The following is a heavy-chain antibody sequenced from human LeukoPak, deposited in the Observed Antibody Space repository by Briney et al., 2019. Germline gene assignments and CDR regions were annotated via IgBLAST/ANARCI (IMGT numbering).Heavy chain of an antibody. CDR1: GFTFSTYN. CDR3: TRGRGRDYSNLY. J-gene: IGHJ4*02. D-gene: IGHD4-11*01. Sequence: PGGSLRLSCVASGFTFSTYNMKWVRRAPGKGLEWISFIDDTGSPLYYAASVRGRFTISRDNAKNSLYLQMNSLRDEDTAIYYCTRGRGRDYSNLYWGQGTLVTVSS. CDR2: IDDTGSPL. V-gene: IGHV3-48*02.